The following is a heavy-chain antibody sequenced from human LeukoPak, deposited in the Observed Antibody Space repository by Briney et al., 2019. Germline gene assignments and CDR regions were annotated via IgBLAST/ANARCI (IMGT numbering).Heavy chain of an antibody. CDR2: IIPILGTA. CDR1: GGTFSSYA. J-gene: IGHJ6*02. V-gene: IGHV1-69*01. CDR3: TRDVGLCVAVAGTCGGYYYYGMDV. Sequence: ASVTVSCTASGGTFSSYAISWVRQAPGQGLEWMGGIIPILGTANYAQKFQGRVTITADESTSTAYMELSSLRSEDTAVYYCTRDVGLCVAVAGTCGGYYYYGMDVWGQGTTVTVSS. D-gene: IGHD6-19*01.